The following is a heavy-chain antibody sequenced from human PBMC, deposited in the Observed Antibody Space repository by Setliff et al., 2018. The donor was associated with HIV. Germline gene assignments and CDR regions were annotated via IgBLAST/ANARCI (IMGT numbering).Heavy chain of an antibody. J-gene: IGHJ4*02. CDR2: IYHSGST. D-gene: IGHD3-3*01. CDR3: ATHVLQFLEWLSHFDY. V-gene: IGHV4-59*08. Sequence: PSETLSLTCTVSGGSISSYYWSWIRQPPGKGLEWIGYIYHSGSTNYNPSLKSRVTISVDTSKNQFSLKLRSVTAADTAVYYCATHVLQFLEWLSHFDYWGQGTLVTAPQ. CDR1: GGSISSYY.